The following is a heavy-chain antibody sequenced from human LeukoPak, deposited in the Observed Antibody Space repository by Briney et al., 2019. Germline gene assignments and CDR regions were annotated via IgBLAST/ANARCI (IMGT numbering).Heavy chain of an antibody. CDR1: GFTFSSYA. CDR3: ARDQALYGNGAINI. J-gene: IGHJ3*02. V-gene: IGHV3-30-3*01. Sequence: GRSLRLSCAASGFTFSSYAMHWVRQAPGKGLEWVAVISYDEINKYYADSVKGRFTISRDNSKNTLYMQMNSLRAEDTAVYYCARDQALYGNGAINIWGQGTLATVSS. D-gene: IGHD2-8*01. CDR2: ISYDEINK.